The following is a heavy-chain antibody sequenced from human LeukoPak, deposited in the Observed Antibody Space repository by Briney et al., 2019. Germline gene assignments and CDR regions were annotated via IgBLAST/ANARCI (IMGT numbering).Heavy chain of an antibody. D-gene: IGHD3-9*01. V-gene: IGHV3-21*01. Sequence: GGSLRLSCAASGFTFSSYSMNWVRQALGKGLEWASSISSSSSYIYYADSVKGRFTISRDNAKNSLYLQMNSLRAEDTAMYYCASPVITTGYQPGYWGQGTLVTVSS. J-gene: IGHJ4*02. CDR3: ASPVITTGYQPGY. CDR1: GFTFSSYS. CDR2: ISSSSSYI.